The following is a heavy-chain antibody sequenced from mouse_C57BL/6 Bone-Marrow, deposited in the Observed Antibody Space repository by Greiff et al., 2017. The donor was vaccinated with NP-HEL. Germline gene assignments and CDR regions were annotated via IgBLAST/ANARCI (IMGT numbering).Heavy chain of an antibody. D-gene: IGHD2-4*01. CDR2: ISNLAYSI. V-gene: IGHV5-15*01. CDR1: GFTFSDYG. J-gene: IGHJ4*01. Sequence: DVKLVESGGGLVQPGGSLKLSCAASGFTFSDYGMAWVRQAPRKGPEWVAFISNLAYSIYYADTVTGRFTISRENAKNTLYLEMSSLRSEDTAMYYCARTDYDCAMDYWGQGTSVTVSS. CDR3: ARTDYDCAMDY.